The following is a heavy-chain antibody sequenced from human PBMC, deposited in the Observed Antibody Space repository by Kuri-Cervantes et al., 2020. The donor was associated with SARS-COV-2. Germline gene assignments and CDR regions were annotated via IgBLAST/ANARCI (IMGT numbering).Heavy chain of an antibody. CDR3: ARDRFYYDSHWFDP. D-gene: IGHD3-22*01. V-gene: IGHV4-39*02. CDR2: IYYSGST. CDR1: GGSISSSSYY. Sequence: ESLKISCTVSGGSISSSSYYWGWIRQPPGKGLEWIGSIYYSGSTYYNPSLKSRVTISVDTSKNQFSLKLSSVTAADTAVYYCARDRFYYDSHWFDPWGQGTLVTVSS. J-gene: IGHJ5*02.